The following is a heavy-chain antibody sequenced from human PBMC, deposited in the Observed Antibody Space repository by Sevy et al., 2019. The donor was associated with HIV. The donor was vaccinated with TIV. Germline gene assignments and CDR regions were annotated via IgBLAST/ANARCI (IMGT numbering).Heavy chain of an antibody. CDR2: ITKTDGRT. J-gene: IGHJ4*02. V-gene: IGHV3-23*01. CDR3: AKDGFSQLDYGGNFDH. D-gene: IGHD4-17*01. Sequence: GGSLRLSCAASGFTFNYFAMNWVRQAPGKGLEWVSAITKTDGRTKYADSVKGRFTISRDNTKNTLYLQMNSLRVEDTAMYYCAKDGFSQLDYGGNFDHWGPGTLVTVSS. CDR1: GFTFNYFA.